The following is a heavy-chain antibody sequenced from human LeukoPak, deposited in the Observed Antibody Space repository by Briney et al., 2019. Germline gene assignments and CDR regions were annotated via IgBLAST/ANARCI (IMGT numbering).Heavy chain of an antibody. CDR2: IRYDGSNK. Sequence: GGSLRLSCAASGFTFSSYGMHWVRQAPGKGLEWVAFIRYDGSNKYYADSVKGRFTISRDNSKNTLYLQMNSLRAEDTAVYYCAKARGYSGYDYSYMVYWGQGTLVTVSS. V-gene: IGHV3-30*02. CDR1: GFTFSSYG. J-gene: IGHJ4*02. CDR3: AKARGYSGYDYSYMVY. D-gene: IGHD5-12*01.